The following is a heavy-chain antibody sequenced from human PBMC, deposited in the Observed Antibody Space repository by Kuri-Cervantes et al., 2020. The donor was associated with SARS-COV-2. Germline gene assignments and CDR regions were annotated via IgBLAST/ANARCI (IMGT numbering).Heavy chain of an antibody. Sequence: GESLKISCAASGFTFSSYAMSWVRQAPGKGLEWVSGINWNGGSTGYADSVKGRFTISRDNAKNSLYLQMNSLRAEDTALYYCAREGGYYYYMDVWGKGTTVTVSS. V-gene: IGHV3-20*04. J-gene: IGHJ6*03. CDR1: GFTFSSYA. CDR2: INWNGGST. D-gene: IGHD3-16*01. CDR3: AREGGYYYYMDV.